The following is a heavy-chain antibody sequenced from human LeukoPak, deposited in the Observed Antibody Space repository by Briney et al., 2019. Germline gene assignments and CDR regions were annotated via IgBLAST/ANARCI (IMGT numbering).Heavy chain of an antibody. J-gene: IGHJ4*02. CDR2: IYYSGST. D-gene: IGHD4-11*01. CDR1: GGSISSYY. Sequence: SETLSLTCTVSGGSISSYYWSWIRQPPGKGLEWIGYIYYSGSTNYNPSLKSRVTISVDTSKNQFSLKLSSVTAADTAVYYCGRHSSLQYPIYLDYWGQGTLVTVSS. CDR3: GRHSSLQYPIYLDY. V-gene: IGHV4-59*01.